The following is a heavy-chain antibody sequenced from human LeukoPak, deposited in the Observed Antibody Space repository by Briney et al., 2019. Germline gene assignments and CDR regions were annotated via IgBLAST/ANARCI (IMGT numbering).Heavy chain of an antibody. V-gene: IGHV4-34*01. CDR3: ARGYYDSSGYFGDDAFDI. D-gene: IGHD3-22*01. CDR2: INHSGST. CDR1: GGSFSGYY. Sequence: SSETLSLTCAVYGGSFSGYYWSWIRQPPGKGLEWIGEINHSGSTNYNPSLKSRVTISVDTSKNQFSLKLSSVTAADTAVYYCARGYYDSSGYFGDDAFDIWGQGTMVTVSP. J-gene: IGHJ3*02.